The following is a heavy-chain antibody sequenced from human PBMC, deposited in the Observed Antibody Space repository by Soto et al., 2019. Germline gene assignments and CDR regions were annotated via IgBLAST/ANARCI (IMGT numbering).Heavy chain of an antibody. CDR1: GEAFGGYY. CDR3: ARVSPFYDILTGRYYYYRLDV. D-gene: IGHD3-9*01. Sequence: QVQLQQWGAGLLKPSETLSLSCGVSGEAFGGYYWSWIRQSPGKGLEWIGEINHSGDTNYNPSLKSRVTLSVDTSKNHFSLKLTSVTAADTAVYYCARVSPFYDILTGRYYYYRLDVWGQGTTVTVSS. J-gene: IGHJ6*02. CDR2: INHSGDT. V-gene: IGHV4-34*01.